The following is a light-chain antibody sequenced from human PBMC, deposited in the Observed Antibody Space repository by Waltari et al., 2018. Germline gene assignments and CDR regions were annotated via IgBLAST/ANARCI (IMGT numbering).Light chain of an antibody. CDR2: DVT. CDR3: SSYTSTSTLI. V-gene: IGLV2-14*03. J-gene: IGLJ2*01. Sequence: QSALTQPASVSGSPGQSITISCTGTSSDVGSYNYVSWYQQHPGKAPKVMIYDVTYGPSGVSNRFSGSKSGNTASLTISGLQAEDEADYYCSSYTSTSTLIFGGGTKLTVL. CDR1: SSDVGSYNY.